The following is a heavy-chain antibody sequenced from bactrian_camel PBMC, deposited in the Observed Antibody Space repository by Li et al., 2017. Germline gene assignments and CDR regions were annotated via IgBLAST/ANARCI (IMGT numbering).Heavy chain of an antibody. D-gene: IGHD2*01. J-gene: IGHJ6*01. Sequence: HVQLVESGGGSVQSGGSLTLSCATDAVTFGGNCLGWFRQIPGKEREGVAATYIGGSTRFYADSVNGRFTIYRDNDQNTLSLQMIELKPEDTAMNYCAATTRRLGCRYWKDASDFDYWGQGTQVTVS. CDR3: AATTRRLGCRYWKDASDFDY. CDR1: AVTFGGNC. CDR2: TYIGGSTR. V-gene: IGHV3S1*01.